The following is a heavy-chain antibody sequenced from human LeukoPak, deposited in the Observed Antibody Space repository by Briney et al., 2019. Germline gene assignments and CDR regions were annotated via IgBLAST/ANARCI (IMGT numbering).Heavy chain of an antibody. J-gene: IGHJ1*01. CDR2: INHSGST. V-gene: IGHV4-34*01. CDR1: GGSFSAYY. Sequence: SETLSLTCAVYGGSFSAYYWSWIRQPPGKGLEWIGEINHSGSTNYNPSLKSRVTISVDTSKNQFSLKLSSVTAADTAVYYCVRENSSRNFQHWGQGTLVTVSS. D-gene: IGHD6-19*01. CDR3: VRENSSRNFQH.